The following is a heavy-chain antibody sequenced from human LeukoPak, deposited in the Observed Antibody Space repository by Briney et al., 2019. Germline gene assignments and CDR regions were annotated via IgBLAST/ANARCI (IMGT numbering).Heavy chain of an antibody. Sequence: GGSLRLSCAVSGFTFSYFWTNWVRQAPGKGLEWVASIRQDGSEKTYVDSVKGRFTISRDNTKNSLFLQMNSLRAEDTAVYYCTRDGTAPGLYFDLWGQGTLVTVSS. CDR2: IRQDGSEK. J-gene: IGHJ4*01. D-gene: IGHD6-13*01. CDR1: GFTFSYFW. V-gene: IGHV3-7*01. CDR3: TRDGTAPGLYFDL.